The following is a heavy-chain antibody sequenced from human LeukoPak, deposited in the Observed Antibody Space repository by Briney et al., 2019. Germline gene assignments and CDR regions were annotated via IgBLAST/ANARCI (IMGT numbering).Heavy chain of an antibody. J-gene: IGHJ4*02. CDR3: ARHGYERSGYSPRYFDY. D-gene: IGHD3-22*01. V-gene: IGHV4-59*08. CDR1: GGSISSYY. CDR2: IYYSGST. Sequence: SETLSLTCTVSGGSISSYYWSWIRQPPGKGLEWIGYIYYSGSTNYNPSLKSRVTISVDTSKNQFSLKLSSVTAADTAVYYCARHGYERSGYSPRYFDYWGQGTLVTVSS.